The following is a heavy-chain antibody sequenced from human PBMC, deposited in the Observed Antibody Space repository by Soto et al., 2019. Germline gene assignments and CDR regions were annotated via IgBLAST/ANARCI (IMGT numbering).Heavy chain of an antibody. V-gene: IGHV1-2*02. CDR3: AKDSSSHGGGDY. CDR2: INPYSGGT. CDR1: GYTFTGYY. Sequence: QVQLVQSGAEVKKPGASVKVSCKASGYTFTGYYMHWVRQAPGQGLEWMGWINPYSGGTNYAQKFQGGVTMTRDTSISTAYMELSRLRSDATAVYYCAKDSSSHGGGDYWGQGTLVTVSS. D-gene: IGHD6-13*01. J-gene: IGHJ4*02.